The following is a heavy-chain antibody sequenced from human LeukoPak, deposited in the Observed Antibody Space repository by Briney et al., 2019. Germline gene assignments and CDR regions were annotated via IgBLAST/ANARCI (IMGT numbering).Heavy chain of an antibody. CDR1: GYTFSTYD. CDR2: MNPNSGNT. V-gene: IGHV1-8*01. J-gene: IGHJ5*02. CDR3: ARGPSRDYGSGSSWFDP. D-gene: IGHD3-10*01. Sequence: ASVKVSCKASGYTFSTYDINWVRQVTGQGLEWMGWMNPNSGNTGYAQKIQGRVTMTRNTSINTAFMELSSLRSEDTAVYYCARGPSRDYGSGSSWFDPWGQGTLVTVSS.